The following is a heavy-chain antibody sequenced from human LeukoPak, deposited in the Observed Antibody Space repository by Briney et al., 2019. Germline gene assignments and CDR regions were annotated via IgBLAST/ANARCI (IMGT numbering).Heavy chain of an antibody. CDR1: GGSFSGYY. V-gene: IGHV4-34*01. J-gene: IGHJ4*02. Sequence: PSETLSLTCAVYGGSFSGYYWSWIRQPPGKGLEWIGEINHSGSTNYNPSLKSRVTISVDTSKNQFSLKLSSVTAADTAVYYCARTRPFFGDYVWGSYRYTQTAFDYWGQGTLVTVSS. D-gene: IGHD3-16*02. CDR2: INHSGST. CDR3: ARTRPFFGDYVWGSYRYTQTAFDY.